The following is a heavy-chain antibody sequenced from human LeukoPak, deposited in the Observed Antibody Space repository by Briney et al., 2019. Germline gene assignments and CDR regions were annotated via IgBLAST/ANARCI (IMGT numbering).Heavy chain of an antibody. CDR1: GFPFNFYG. J-gene: IGHJ4*02. Sequence: SGGSLRLSCAASGFPFNFYGMTWVRQAPGKGLEWVSSISGGSRYILYADSVKGRFTISRDNATDSLYLQMNSLRAEDTAVYYCAKAAEKPARHLTAAAGTTDYWGQGTLVTVSS. D-gene: IGHD6-13*01. CDR3: AKAAEKPARHLTAAAGTTDY. V-gene: IGHV3-21*04. CDR2: ISGGSRYI.